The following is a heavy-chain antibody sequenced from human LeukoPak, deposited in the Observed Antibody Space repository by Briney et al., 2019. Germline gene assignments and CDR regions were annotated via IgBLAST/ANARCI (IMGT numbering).Heavy chain of an antibody. CDR1: GYTFTSYG. CDR3: ARETPSNYDFWSGYSPFYYYYYMDV. CDR2: ISAYNGNT. Sequence: ASVKVSCKASGYTFTSYGISWVRQAPGQGLEWMGWISAYNGNTNYAQKLQGRVTMTTDTSTGTAYMELRSLRSDDTAVYYCARETPSNYDFWSGYSPFYYYYYMDVWGKGTTVTVSS. D-gene: IGHD3-3*01. J-gene: IGHJ6*03. V-gene: IGHV1-18*01.